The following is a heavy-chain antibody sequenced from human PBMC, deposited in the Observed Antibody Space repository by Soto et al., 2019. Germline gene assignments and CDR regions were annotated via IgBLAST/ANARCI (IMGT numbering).Heavy chain of an antibody. CDR1: GFTFSSYG. CDR3: AKDRRGSYVGPFDY. D-gene: IGHD1-26*01. J-gene: IGHJ4*02. V-gene: IGHV3-30*18. CDR2: ISYDGSNK. Sequence: LRLSCAASGFTFSSYGMHWVRQAPGKGLEWVAVISYDGSNKYYADSVKGRFTISRDNSKNTLYLQMNSLRAEDTAVYYCAKDRRGSYVGPFDYWGQGTLVTVSS.